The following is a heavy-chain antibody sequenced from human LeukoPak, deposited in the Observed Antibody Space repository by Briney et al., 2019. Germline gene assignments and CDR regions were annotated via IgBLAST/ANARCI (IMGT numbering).Heavy chain of an antibody. Sequence: ASVKVSCKASGYIFTSYGISWVRQAPGQGLEWMGWISAYNGNTNYAQKLQGRVTMTTDTSTSTAYMELRSLRSDDTAVYYCARVYEYYDYVWGSYRQADYWGQGTLVTVSS. V-gene: IGHV1-18*01. CDR3: ARVYEYYDYVWGSYRQADY. CDR1: GYIFTSYG. CDR2: ISAYNGNT. J-gene: IGHJ4*02. D-gene: IGHD3-16*02.